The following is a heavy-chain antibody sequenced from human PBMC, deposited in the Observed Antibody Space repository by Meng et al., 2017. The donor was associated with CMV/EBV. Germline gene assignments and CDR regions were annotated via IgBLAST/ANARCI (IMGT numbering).Heavy chain of an antibody. D-gene: IGHD1-26*01. CDR3: ARVGVRLGPFDY. Sequence: VRGGEAGAGVKEAGASVKVACKASGYTFTGYYMHWVRQAPGQGLEWMGWINPNSGGTNYAQKFQGRVTMTRDTSISTAYMELSRLRSDDTAVYYCARVGVRLGPFDYWGQGTLVTVSS. CDR2: INPNSGGT. CDR1: GYTFTGYY. V-gene: IGHV1-2*02. J-gene: IGHJ4*02.